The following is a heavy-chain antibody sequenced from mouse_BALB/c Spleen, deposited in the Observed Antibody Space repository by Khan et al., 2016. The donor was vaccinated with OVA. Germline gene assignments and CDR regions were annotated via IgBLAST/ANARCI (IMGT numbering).Heavy chain of an antibody. CDR2: IRYDGSN. Sequence: EVQLQESGPGLVKPSQSLSLTCSVTGYSITSGYYWNWIRQFPGNKLEWMDYIRYDGSNNYNPSLKNRISITRDTSKNQFFLKLNSVTTEDTATYYCARDYYGTSWYFDVWGEGTTVTVSS. J-gene: IGHJ1*01. D-gene: IGHD1-1*01. CDR3: ARDYYGTSWYFDV. V-gene: IGHV3-6*02. CDR1: GYSITSGYY.